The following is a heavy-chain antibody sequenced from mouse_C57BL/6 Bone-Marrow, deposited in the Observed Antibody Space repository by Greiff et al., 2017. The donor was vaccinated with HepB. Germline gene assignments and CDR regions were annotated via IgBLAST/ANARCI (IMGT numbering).Heavy chain of an antibody. CDR1: GYTFTSYG. D-gene: IGHD1-1*01. CDR2: IYPRSGNT. J-gene: IGHJ2*01. V-gene: IGHV1-81*01. Sequence: VKLVESGAELARPGASVKLSCKASGYTFTSYGISWVKQRTGQGLEWIGEIYPRSGNTYYNEKFKGKATLTADKSSSTAYMELRSLTSEDSAVYFCATVVAPDYWGQGTTLTVSS. CDR3: ATVVAPDY.